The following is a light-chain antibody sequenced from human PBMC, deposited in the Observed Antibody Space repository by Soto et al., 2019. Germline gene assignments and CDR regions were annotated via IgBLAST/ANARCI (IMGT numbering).Light chain of an antibody. Sequence: DIPMTQSPSSVSASVGDRVTITCRASQGITGWLAWYQQKPGKAPKLLIYGASSLQSGVPSRFSGSGSGTDFTLTISSLQPEDFATYYCQQANSFPPWTFGQGTKVEIK. CDR3: QQANSFPPWT. CDR2: GAS. J-gene: IGKJ1*01. V-gene: IGKV1-12*01. CDR1: QGITGW.